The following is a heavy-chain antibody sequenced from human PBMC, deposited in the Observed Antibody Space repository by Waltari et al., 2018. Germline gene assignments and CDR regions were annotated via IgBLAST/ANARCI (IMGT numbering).Heavy chain of an antibody. CDR2: IIPIFGKA. V-gene: IGHV1-69*02. CDR3: AGPPRGAKTPGYFQH. D-gene: IGHD3-10*01. CDR1: GGTFSSYA. Sequence: QVQLVQSGAEVKKPGSSVKVSCKASGGTFSSYAISWVRQAPGQGLEWMGRIIPIFGKANNAKKFKGEVTITADKPTSTAYMGRGSLRSEDTAVNYGAGPPRGAKTPGYFQHWGKGTLVTVSS. J-gene: IGHJ1*01.